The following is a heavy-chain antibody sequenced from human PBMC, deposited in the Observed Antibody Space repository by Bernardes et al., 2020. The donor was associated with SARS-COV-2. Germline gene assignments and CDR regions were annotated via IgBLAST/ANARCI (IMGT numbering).Heavy chain of an antibody. CDR3: ARAPITMVRGIERNY. CDR1: GFTFNTYA. V-gene: IGHV3-64*02. Sequence: GGSLRLSCVGSGFTFNTYALYWVRQAPGTGLEYVSAISYNGGSAYYADSVKGRFTISRDNSQNTLFLQMRSLRVEDMAVYYCARAPITMVRGIERNYWGQGTLVNVSS. CDR2: ISYNGGSA. J-gene: IGHJ4*02. D-gene: IGHD3-10*01.